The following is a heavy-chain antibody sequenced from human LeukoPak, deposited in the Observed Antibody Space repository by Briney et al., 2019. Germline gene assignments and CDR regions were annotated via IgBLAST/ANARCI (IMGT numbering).Heavy chain of an antibody. J-gene: IGHJ4*02. CDR3: PRASGYPDY. Sequence: ASVKVSCKASGYTFTSYYMHWVRQASGQVLEWMGIINPSGGSTSYAQKSQGRVTMTRDMSTSPVYMELRTLRSEDPAVYYCPRASGYPDYWGQGTLVTVSS. D-gene: IGHD3-3*01. V-gene: IGHV1-46*01. CDR2: INPSGGST. CDR1: GYTFTSYY.